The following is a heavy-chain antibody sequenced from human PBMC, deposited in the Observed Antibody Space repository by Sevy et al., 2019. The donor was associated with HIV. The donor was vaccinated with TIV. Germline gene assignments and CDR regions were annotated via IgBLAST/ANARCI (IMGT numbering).Heavy chain of an antibody. CDR2: IKSKTDGGTT. CDR3: XXXXXXXXXSALLDY. J-gene: IGHJ4*02. V-gene: IGHV3-15*01. CDR1: GFTFSNAW. Sequence: GGSLRLSCAASGFTFSNAWMSWVHQAPGKGLEWVGRIKSKTDGGTTDYAAPVKGRFTISRDDSKNTLYLQMNSLKTXXXXXXXXXXXXXXXXXSALLDYWGQGTLVTVSS.